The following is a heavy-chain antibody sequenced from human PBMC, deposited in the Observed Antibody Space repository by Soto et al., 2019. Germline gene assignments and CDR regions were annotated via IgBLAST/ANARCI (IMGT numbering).Heavy chain of an antibody. V-gene: IGHV1-18*01. CDR2: ISAYNGNT. D-gene: IGHD4-17*01. Sequence: QVQLVQSGAEVKKPGASVKVSCKASGYTFTSYGISWVRQAPGQGLEWMGWISAYNGNTNYAQKLQGRGTMTTDTSTSTDYMELRSLRSDDTAVYYCARDHGDYPYYYYRMDVWGQGTTVTVSS. J-gene: IGHJ6*02. CDR1: GYTFTSYG. CDR3: ARDHGDYPYYYYRMDV.